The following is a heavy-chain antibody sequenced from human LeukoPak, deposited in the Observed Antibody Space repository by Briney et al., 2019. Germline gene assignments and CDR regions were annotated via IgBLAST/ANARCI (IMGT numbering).Heavy chain of an antibody. Sequence: PGRSLRLSCAASGFTFSSYGMHWVRQAPGKGLEWVAVISYDGSNKYYADSVKGRFTISRDNAKNSLYLQMNSLRAEDTAVYYCARGMSTGDYWGQGTLVTVSS. D-gene: IGHD4-17*01. CDR1: GFTFSSYG. CDR2: ISYDGSNK. J-gene: IGHJ4*02. V-gene: IGHV3-30*03. CDR3: ARGMSTGDY.